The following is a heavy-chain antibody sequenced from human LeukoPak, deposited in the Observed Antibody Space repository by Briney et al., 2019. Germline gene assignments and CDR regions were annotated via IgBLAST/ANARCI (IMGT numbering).Heavy chain of an antibody. D-gene: IGHD3-22*01. J-gene: IGHJ6*03. Sequence: SQTLSLTCAISGDSVSSNSAAWNWIRQSPSRGLEWLGRTYYRSKWYNDYAVSVKSRITINPDTSKNQFSLQLNSVTPEDTAVYYCARRGYYYDSSGYYYTYFYYMDVWGKGTTVTISS. CDR1: GDSVSSNSAA. CDR3: ARRGYYYDSSGYYYTYFYYMDV. V-gene: IGHV6-1*01. CDR2: TYYRSKWYN.